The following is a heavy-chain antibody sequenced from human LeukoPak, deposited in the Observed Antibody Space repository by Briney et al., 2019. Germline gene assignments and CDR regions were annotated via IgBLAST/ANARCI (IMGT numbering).Heavy chain of an antibody. V-gene: IGHV1-3*01. CDR1: GYRFTSYS. CDR3: SRKYSSSSPYYYYGMDV. J-gene: IGHJ6*02. CDR2: VDAGSDNR. Sequence: GASVKVSCKASGYRFTSYSIHWVRQAPGQRLEWMGSVDAGSDNRKYSQKFQGRVTITSDTSASTAYMKLSSLRSEDTAVYYCSRKYSSSSPYYYYGMDVWGQGTTVTVPS. D-gene: IGHD6-6*01.